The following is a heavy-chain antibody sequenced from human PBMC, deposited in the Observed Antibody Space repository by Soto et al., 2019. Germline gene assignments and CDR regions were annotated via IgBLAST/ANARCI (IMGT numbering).Heavy chain of an antibody. CDR2: IYPGDFDT. D-gene: IGHD5-18*01. Sequence: GESLKISCTGSGYNFNTYWIGWVRQMPGKGLEWMGIIYPGDFDTRYSQSFQGHLTMSVDKSINTAYLQWSSLETSDTAMYYCARILGYSYGYQEFFAYWGQGTRVTVSS. CDR3: ARILGYSYGYQEFFAY. V-gene: IGHV5-51*01. CDR1: GYNFNTYW. J-gene: IGHJ4*02.